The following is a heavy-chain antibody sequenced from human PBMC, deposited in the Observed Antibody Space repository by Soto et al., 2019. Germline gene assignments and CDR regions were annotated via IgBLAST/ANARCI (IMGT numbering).Heavy chain of an antibody. D-gene: IGHD3-10*01. CDR2: ISSSGSTI. J-gene: IGHJ6*02. V-gene: IGHV3-11*01. CDR3: ARELRFGEDYYGMDV. Sequence: GGSLRLSCAASGFTFSDYYMSWIRQAPGKGLEWVSYISSSGSTIYYADSVKGRFTISRDNAKNSLSLQMNSLRAEDTAVYYCARELRFGEDYYGMDVWGQGTTVTVS. CDR1: GFTFSDYY.